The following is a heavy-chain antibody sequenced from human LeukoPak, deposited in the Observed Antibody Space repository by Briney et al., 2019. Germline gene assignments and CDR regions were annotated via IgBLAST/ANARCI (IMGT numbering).Heavy chain of an antibody. CDR2: IYHSGST. Sequence: SETLSLTCAVSGYSISSGYYRGWIRQPPGKGLEWIGSIYHSGSTYYNPSLKSRVTISVDTSKNQFSLKLSSVTAADTAVYYCARGGDFWSGPPPGYWGQGTLVTVSS. J-gene: IGHJ4*02. D-gene: IGHD3-3*01. V-gene: IGHV4-38-2*01. CDR1: GYSISSGYY. CDR3: ARGGDFWSGPPPGY.